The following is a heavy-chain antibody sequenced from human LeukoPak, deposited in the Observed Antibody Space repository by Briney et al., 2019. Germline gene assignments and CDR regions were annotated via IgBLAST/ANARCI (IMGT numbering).Heavy chain of an antibody. D-gene: IGHD3-22*01. V-gene: IGHV4-34*01. CDR2: INHSGST. Sequence: KTSETLSLTCAVYGGSFSGYYWSWIRQPPGKGLEWIGEINHSGSTNYNPSLKSRVTISVDTSKNQFSLKLNFVTAADTAVYYCATQPANYYDTSGLRIWGQGTMVTVSS. J-gene: IGHJ3*02. CDR1: GGSFSGYY. CDR3: ATQPANYYDTSGLRI.